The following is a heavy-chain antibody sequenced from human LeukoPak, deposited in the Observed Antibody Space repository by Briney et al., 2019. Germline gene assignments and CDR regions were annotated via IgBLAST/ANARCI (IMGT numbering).Heavy chain of an antibody. CDR2: ISSGSSDR. V-gene: IGHV3-21*01. CDR1: GFRFGDYV. J-gene: IGHJ4*02. Sequence: GGSLRLSCAASGFRFGDYVMNWLRQAPGKGLEWVSSISSGSSDRYYADPVKGRFIISRDNAKNSLYQQMNSLRAEDTAVYYCARDLVAAAYWGQGTLVTVSS. CDR3: ARDLVAAAY. D-gene: IGHD6-13*01.